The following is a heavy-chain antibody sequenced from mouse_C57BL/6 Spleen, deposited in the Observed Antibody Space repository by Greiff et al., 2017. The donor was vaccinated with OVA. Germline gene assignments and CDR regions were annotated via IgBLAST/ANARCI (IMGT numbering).Heavy chain of an antibody. CDR1: GYTFTDYN. V-gene: IGHV1-22*01. Sequence: VQLQQSGPELVKPGASVKMSCKASGYTFTDYNMHWVKQSHGKSLEWIGYINPNNGGTSYNQKFKGKATLTVNKSSSTAYMELRSLTSEDSAVYYWARDGNYDSYFDYWGQGTTLTVSS. D-gene: IGHD2-4*01. CDR3: ARDGNYDSYFDY. CDR2: INPNNGGT. J-gene: IGHJ2*01.